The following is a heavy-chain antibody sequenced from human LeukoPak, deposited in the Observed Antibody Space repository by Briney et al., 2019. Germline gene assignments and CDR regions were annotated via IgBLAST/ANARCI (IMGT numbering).Heavy chain of an antibody. V-gene: IGHV1-8*01. CDR2: MNPNSGNT. CDR1: GYTFTSYD. Sequence: AASVKVSCKASGYTFTSYDINWVRQATGQGLEWMGWMNPNSGNTGYAQKFQGRVTKTRNTSISTAYMELSSLRSEDTAVYYCARARKKQQNWFDPWGQGTLVTVSS. CDR3: ARARKKQQNWFDP. J-gene: IGHJ5*02. D-gene: IGHD6-13*01.